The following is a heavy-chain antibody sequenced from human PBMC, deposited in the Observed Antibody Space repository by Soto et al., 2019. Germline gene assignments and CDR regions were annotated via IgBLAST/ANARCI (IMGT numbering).Heavy chain of an antibody. CDR2: ISYSGST. CDR1: GGSISSYY. D-gene: IGHD6-13*01. CDR3: ARRGPIAGKTIFDY. J-gene: IGHJ4*02. Sequence: SETLSLTCTVSGGSISSYYWSWIRQPPGKGLEWIGYISYSGSTNYSPSLKSRVSISVDTSKNQFSLKLSSVTAADTAVYYCARRGPIAGKTIFDYWXQGTLVTVSS. V-gene: IGHV4-59*08.